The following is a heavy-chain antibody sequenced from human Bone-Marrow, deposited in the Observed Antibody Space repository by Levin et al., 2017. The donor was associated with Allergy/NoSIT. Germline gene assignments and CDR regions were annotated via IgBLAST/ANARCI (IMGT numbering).Heavy chain of an antibody. J-gene: IGHJ6*04. V-gene: IGHV1-69*13. CDR3: ARDLSGWFGEPPSPPWGMDV. D-gene: IGHD3-10*01. CDR2: IIPMFGTP. CDR1: GGTFRSYT. Sequence: SVKVSCKASGGTFRSYTINWVRQAPGQGLEWMGEIIPMFGTPRYSQSFQGRVTITADESTNTAYMDLSSLTSEDTAVYYCARDLSGWFGEPPSPPWGMDVWGEGTTVSVSS.